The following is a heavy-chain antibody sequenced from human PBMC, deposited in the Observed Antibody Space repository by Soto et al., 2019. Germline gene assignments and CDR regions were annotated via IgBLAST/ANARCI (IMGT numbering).Heavy chain of an antibody. CDR1: GYRFIDYF. V-gene: IGHV1-2*02. D-gene: IGHD1-7*01. J-gene: IGHJ4*02. CDR2: INPKSGGT. Sequence: ASVKVSCKASGYRFIDYFMHWVRRAPGQGLEWMGWINPKSGGTKIAQKFQGRTTMTRDTSINTVFMELSRLTSGDTAVYFCAREYNWTYQGWTVYWGLGPLVTVSS. CDR3: AREYNWTYQGWTVY.